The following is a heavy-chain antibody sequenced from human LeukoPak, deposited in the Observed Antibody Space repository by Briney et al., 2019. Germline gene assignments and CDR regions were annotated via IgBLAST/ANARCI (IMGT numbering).Heavy chain of an antibody. Sequence: SETLSLTCAVYGGSFSGYYWSWIRQPPGKGLEWIGEINHSGSTNYNPSLKSRVTISVDTSKNQFSLKLSSVTAADTAVYYCARGPYCSSTSCYYYYYYGMDVWGQGTTVTVSS. V-gene: IGHV4-34*01. CDR1: GGSFSGYY. J-gene: IGHJ6*02. CDR2: INHSGST. D-gene: IGHD2-2*01. CDR3: ARGPYCSSTSCYYYYYYGMDV.